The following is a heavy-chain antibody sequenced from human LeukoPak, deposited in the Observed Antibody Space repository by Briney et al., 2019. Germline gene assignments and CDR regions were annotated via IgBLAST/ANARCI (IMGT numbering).Heavy chain of an antibody. CDR1: GGSFSGYY. CDR3: ARRLGRKFGERFYYYHYMDV. Sequence: SETLSLTCAVHGGSFSGYYWSWIRQPPGKGLEWIGEMNHSGSTNYNPSLKSRVTISVDTSKNQFSPKLSSVTAADTAVYYCARRLGRKFGERFYYYHYMDVWGKGTTVTISS. D-gene: IGHD3-10*01. CDR2: MNHSGST. J-gene: IGHJ6*03. V-gene: IGHV4-34*01.